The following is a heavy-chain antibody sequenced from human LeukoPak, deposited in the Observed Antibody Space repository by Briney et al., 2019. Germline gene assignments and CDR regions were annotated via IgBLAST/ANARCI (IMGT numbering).Heavy chain of an antibody. Sequence: GGSLRLSCSASGFTFSSCAMSWVRQTPGKGLEWVSGISGGGDETYYADSVKGLFTISRDNSKSTLYLQMNSLRAEDTAVYYCVKEGPLRRTDFDFWAQGTLVTVSS. CDR1: GFTFSSCA. V-gene: IGHV3-23*01. J-gene: IGHJ4*02. CDR3: VKEGPLRRTDFDF. CDR2: ISGGGDET.